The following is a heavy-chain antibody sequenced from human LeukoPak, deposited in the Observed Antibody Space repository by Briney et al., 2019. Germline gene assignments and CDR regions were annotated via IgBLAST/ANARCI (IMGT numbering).Heavy chain of an antibody. CDR3: AKASPSPGYYFDY. V-gene: IGHV3-33*06. CDR2: IWYDGSNK. Sequence: PGRSLRLSCAASGFTFSSYGMHWVRQAPGKGLEWVAVIWYDGSNKYYADSVKGRFTISRDNSKNTLYLQMYSLRAEDTAVYYCAKASPSPGYYFDYWGQGTLVTVSS. J-gene: IGHJ4*02. D-gene: IGHD1-14*01. CDR1: GFTFSSYG.